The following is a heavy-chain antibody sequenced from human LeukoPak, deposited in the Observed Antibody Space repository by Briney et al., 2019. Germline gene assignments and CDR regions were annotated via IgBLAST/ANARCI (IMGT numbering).Heavy chain of an antibody. D-gene: IGHD3-3*01. V-gene: IGHV3-48*04. CDR2: ISSSGSTI. CDR1: GFTFSSYS. CDR3: ARDPNYDFWSGYYVGMDV. J-gene: IGHJ6*02. Sequence: GGSLRLSCAASGFTFSSYSMNWVRQAPGKGLEWVSYISSSGSTIYYADSVKGRFTISRDNAKNSLHLQMNSLRAEDTAVYYCARDPNYDFWSGYYVGMDVWGQGTTVTVSS.